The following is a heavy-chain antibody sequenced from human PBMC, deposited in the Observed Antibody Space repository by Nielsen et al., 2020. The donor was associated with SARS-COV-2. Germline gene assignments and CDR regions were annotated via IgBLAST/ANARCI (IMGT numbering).Heavy chain of an antibody. V-gene: IGHV4-34*01. CDR1: GGSFSGYY. J-gene: IGHJ4*02. Sequence: SETLSLTCAVYGGSFSGYYWTWIRQPPGKGLEWIGEINHSGSTNYNPSLKSRVTISVDTSNNQFSLKLSSVTAADTAVYYCARLGFCSSTKCYGLNYWGQGTLATVSS. CDR2: INHSGST. CDR3: ARLGFCSSTKCYGLNY. D-gene: IGHD2-2*01.